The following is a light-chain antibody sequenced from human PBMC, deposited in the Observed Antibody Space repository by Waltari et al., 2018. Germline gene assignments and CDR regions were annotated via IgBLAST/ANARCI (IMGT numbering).Light chain of an antibody. J-gene: IGLJ1*01. CDR2: DVS. CDR1: TIDVGAYHF. CDR3: SSYVNTGTFV. Sequence: QSALAQPASLSGSPGPSITISCPGTTIDVGAYHFVSWYVQQPDKAPKLIIFDVSKRPSGISDRFSASKSGNTASLTISGLQPEDEADYYCSSYVNTGTFVFGTGTKVTVV. V-gene: IGLV2-14*01.